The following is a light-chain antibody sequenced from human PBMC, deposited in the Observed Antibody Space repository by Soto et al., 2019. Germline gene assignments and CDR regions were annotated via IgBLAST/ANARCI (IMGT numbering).Light chain of an antibody. Sequence: DIRMTQSPSSLSASVGDRVTITCRASQSISSNLNWYQHKPGKAPKLLIYAASSLQSGVPSRFSGSGSGTDFTLTISSLQPEDCAIYYCQQSFSTPLTLGQGTKLEIK. V-gene: IGKV1-39*01. CDR1: QSISSN. J-gene: IGKJ2*01. CDR2: AAS. CDR3: QQSFSTPLT.